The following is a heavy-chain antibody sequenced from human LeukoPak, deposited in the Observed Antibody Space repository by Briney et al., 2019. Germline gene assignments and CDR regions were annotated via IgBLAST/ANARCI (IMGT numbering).Heavy chain of an antibody. Sequence: GGPLRLSCAASGFSFEDYGMSWVRQAPGKGLEWVSGITWSGGTGYADSVKGRFTISRDNAKNSLYLQMNSLRVEDTALYYCARDRQYYGSGSYSIDNWGQGTLVTVSS. D-gene: IGHD3-10*01. CDR2: ITWSGGT. J-gene: IGHJ4*02. CDR3: ARDRQYYGSGSYSIDN. CDR1: GFSFEDYG. V-gene: IGHV3-20*04.